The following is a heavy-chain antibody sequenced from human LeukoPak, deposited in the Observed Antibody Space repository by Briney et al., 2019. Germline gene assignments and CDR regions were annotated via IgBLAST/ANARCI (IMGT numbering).Heavy chain of an antibody. Sequence: GGSLRFSCAASGFTFSSYWVHWVRQAPGKGLVWVSRINSDGSSTSYADSVKGRFTISRDNAKNTLYLQMNSLRAEDTAVYYCARDPEQWLVDYWGQGTLVTVSS. CDR2: INSDGSST. CDR3: ARDPEQWLVDY. D-gene: IGHD6-19*01. J-gene: IGHJ4*02. V-gene: IGHV3-74*01. CDR1: GFTFSSYW.